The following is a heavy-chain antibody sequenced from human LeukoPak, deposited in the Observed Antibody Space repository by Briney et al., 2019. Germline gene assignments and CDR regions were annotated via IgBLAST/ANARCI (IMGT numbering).Heavy chain of an antibody. CDR2: IYSGGAT. CDR3: ATLDLRGYYFDY. V-gene: IGHV3-53*04. Sequence: PGGSLRLSCAASGFTVSSNYIGWVRQAPGKGLEYVSVIYSGGATYYADSVKGRFTISRHNSKHTLYLQMNSLRAEDTAVYYCATLDLRGYYFDYWGQGTLVTVSS. CDR1: GFTVSSNY. J-gene: IGHJ4*02. D-gene: IGHD3-22*01.